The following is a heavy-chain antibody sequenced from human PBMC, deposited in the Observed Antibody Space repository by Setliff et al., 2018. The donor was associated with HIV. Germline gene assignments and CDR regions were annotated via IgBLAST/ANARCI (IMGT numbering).Heavy chain of an antibody. Sequence: SETLSLTCTASGGFISSSSYYWNWIRQPPGKGLEWIGEIHHTGYINYHPSFKSRVTISLDTSRNQFSLKLRSVTAADTAVYYCARFEVTTVTTRDYWGQGTLVTVSS. D-gene: IGHD4-17*01. J-gene: IGHJ4*02. CDR1: GGFISSSSYY. CDR3: ARFEVTTVTTRDY. CDR2: IHHTGYI. V-gene: IGHV4-39*07.